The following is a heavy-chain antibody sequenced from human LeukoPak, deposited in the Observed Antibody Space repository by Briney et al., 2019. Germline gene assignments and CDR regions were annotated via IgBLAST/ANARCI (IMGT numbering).Heavy chain of an antibody. CDR1: GFTFSSYW. CDR3: ARSRTTAATAFDY. D-gene: IGHD1-1*01. Sequence: GGSLRLSCAASGFTFSSYWMSWVRQAPGKGLEWVANIKQDGSEKYYVDSVKGRFTISRDNSKNVLYLQMNSLRVEDTAVYYCARSRTTAATAFDYLGQGTLVTVSS. V-gene: IGHV3-7*05. J-gene: IGHJ4*02. CDR2: IKQDGSEK.